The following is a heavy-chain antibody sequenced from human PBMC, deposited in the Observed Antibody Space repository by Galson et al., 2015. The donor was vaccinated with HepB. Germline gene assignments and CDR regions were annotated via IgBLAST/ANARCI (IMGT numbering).Heavy chain of an antibody. CDR1: GFTFNTNA. J-gene: IGHJ1*01. D-gene: IGHD2/OR15-2a*01. CDR3: AKSTTRETVISLDG. Sequence: SLRLSCAASGFTFNTNAMNWVRQAPGKGLEWVSGISGSGSNTYHSDAVKGRFTISRDNSKNTVFLQMNSLSVEDTAIYYCAKSTTRETVISLDGWGQGTLVTVSS. V-gene: IGHV3-23*01. CDR2: ISGSGSNT.